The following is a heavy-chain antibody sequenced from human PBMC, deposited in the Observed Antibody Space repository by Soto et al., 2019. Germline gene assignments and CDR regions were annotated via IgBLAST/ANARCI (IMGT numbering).Heavy chain of an antibody. Sequence: EEQLVESGGGLVQPGGSLRLSCAASGFTFSDYYMSWVRQAPGIGLEWVANINQDGSAKSYVDSVRGRFTISRDNGKNSLSLQMESLRADDTAVYYCARWNGGFDPWGQGTLVTVSS. V-gene: IGHV3-7*05. CDR3: ARWNGGFDP. D-gene: IGHD1-1*01. CDR2: INQDGSAK. J-gene: IGHJ5*02. CDR1: GFTFSDYY.